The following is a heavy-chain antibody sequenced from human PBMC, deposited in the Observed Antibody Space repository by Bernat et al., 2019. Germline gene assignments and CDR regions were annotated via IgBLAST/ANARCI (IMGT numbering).Heavy chain of an antibody. CDR3: ARGGSGSYYHLFDY. J-gene: IGHJ4*02. CDR1: GFTFSSYS. V-gene: IGHV3-21*01. CDR2: ISSSSSYI. D-gene: IGHD3-10*01. Sequence: EVQLVESGGGLVKPGGSLRLSCAASGFTFSSYSMNWVRQAPGKGLEWVSSISSSSSYIYYADSVKGRLTISRDNAKNSLYLQMNSLRAEDTAVYYCARGGSGSYYHLFDYWGQGTLVTVSS.